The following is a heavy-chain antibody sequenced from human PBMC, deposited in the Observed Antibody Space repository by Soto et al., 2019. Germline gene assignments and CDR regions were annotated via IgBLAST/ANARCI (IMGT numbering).Heavy chain of an antibody. J-gene: IGHJ4*02. Sequence: GGSLRLSCAASGFTFSSYWMSWVRQAPGKGLEWVANIKQDGSEKYYVDSVKGRFTISRDNAKNSLYLQMNSLRAEDTAVYYCARVLAAAGYYFDYWGQGTLVTVSS. D-gene: IGHD6-13*01. CDR3: ARVLAAAGYYFDY. CDR1: GFTFSSYW. V-gene: IGHV3-7*01. CDR2: IKQDGSEK.